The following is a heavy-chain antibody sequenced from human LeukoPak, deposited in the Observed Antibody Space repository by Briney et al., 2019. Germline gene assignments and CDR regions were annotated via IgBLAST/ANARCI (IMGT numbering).Heavy chain of an antibody. CDR3: ARALYDYVWGSSL. CDR1: GFTFSSYG. D-gene: IGHD3-16*01. Sequence: PGRSLRLSCAASGFTFSSYGMHSVRQAPGKGLEWVAVIWYDGSDKYYAASVKGRFTISRDNSKNTLYLQMNSLRAEDTAVYYCARALYDYVWGSSLWGQGTLVTVSS. CDR2: IWYDGSDK. J-gene: IGHJ4*02. V-gene: IGHV3-33*01.